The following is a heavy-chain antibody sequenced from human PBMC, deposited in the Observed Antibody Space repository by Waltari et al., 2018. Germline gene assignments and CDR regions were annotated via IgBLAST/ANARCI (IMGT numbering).Heavy chain of an antibody. V-gene: IGHV3-30*04. CDR3: ARDKLSSSWYGAFDI. CDR2: ISYDGRNK. CDR1: GFTFSSYA. J-gene: IGHJ3*02. D-gene: IGHD6-13*01. Sequence: QVQLVESGGGVVQPGRSLRLSCAASGFTFSSYAMHWVHQAPGKGLEWVAVISYDGRNKYYADSVKGRFTISRDNSKNTLYLQMNSLRAEDTAVYYCARDKLSSSWYGAFDIWGQGTMVTVSS.